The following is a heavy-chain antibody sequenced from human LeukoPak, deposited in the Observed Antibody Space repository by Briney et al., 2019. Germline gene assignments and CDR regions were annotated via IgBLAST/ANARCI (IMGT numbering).Heavy chain of an antibody. CDR2: ISGSGGNT. V-gene: IGHV3-23*01. D-gene: IGHD3-16*02. CDR1: GFTFSSYA. CDR3: AKTVSGSHSYQGGDY. J-gene: IGHJ4*02. Sequence: TGASLRLSCAASGFTFSSYAMSWVRQAPGKGLEWVSAISGSGGNTYYADSVKGRFTMSRDNSKNTLYLQMNSLRAEDTAVYFCAKTVSGSHSYQGGDYWGQGTLVTVST.